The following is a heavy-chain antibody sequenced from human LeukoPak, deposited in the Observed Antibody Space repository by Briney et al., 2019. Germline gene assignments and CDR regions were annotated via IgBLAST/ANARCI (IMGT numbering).Heavy chain of an antibody. Sequence: GGSLRLSCAASGFTFSSYSMNWVRQAPGKGLEWVSSISSSSSYIYYADSVKGRFTISRDNAKNSLYLQMNSLRAGDTAVYYCARDSSSSPSAGYWGQGTLVTVSS. CDR3: ARDSSSSPSAGY. CDR2: ISSSSSYI. V-gene: IGHV3-21*01. D-gene: IGHD6-6*01. J-gene: IGHJ4*02. CDR1: GFTFSSYS.